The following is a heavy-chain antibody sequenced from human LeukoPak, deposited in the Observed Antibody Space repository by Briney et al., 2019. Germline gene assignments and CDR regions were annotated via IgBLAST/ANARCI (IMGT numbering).Heavy chain of an antibody. CDR3: ARSSSSRVDWFDP. CDR1: GFTFSSYS. Sequence: GGSLRLSCAASGFTFSSYSMNWVRQAPGKGLEWVSSISSSSSYIYYADSVKGRFTISRDNAKNSLYLQMNSLRAEDTAVYYCARSSSSRVDWFDPWGQGTLVTASS. J-gene: IGHJ5*02. V-gene: IGHV3-21*01. D-gene: IGHD6-13*01. CDR2: ISSSSSYI.